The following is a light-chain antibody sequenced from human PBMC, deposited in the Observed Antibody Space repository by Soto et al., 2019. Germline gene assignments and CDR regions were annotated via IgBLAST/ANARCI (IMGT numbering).Light chain of an antibody. J-gene: IGKJ1*01. CDR1: QSISTW. CDR3: QQYNSYSLT. V-gene: IGKV1-5*01. CDR2: DAS. Sequence: DIQMTQSPSTLSASVGDRVTITCRARQSISTWLAWYQQKPGKAPKLLIYDASSLESGVPSRFSGSGSGTEFTLTISSLQPDDFATYYCQQYNSYSLTFGQGTKVDIX.